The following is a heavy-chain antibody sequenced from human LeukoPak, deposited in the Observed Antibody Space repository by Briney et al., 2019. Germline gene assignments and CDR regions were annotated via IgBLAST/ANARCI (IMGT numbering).Heavy chain of an antibody. J-gene: IGHJ4*02. Sequence: GGSLRLSCAASGFSFSTSWMHWVRQAPGKGLVWVSRISSDGSSIKYADSVKGRFTISRDNAKNTLYLQMDSLRAEDTAVYYCTRDGGVGYWGQGTLVTVSS. D-gene: IGHD3-16*01. CDR1: GFSFSTSW. V-gene: IGHV3-74*03. CDR3: TRDGGVGY. CDR2: ISSDGSSI.